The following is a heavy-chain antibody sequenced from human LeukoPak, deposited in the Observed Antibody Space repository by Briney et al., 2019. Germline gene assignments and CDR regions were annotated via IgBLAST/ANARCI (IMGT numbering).Heavy chain of an antibody. CDR1: GYTFTSYG. V-gene: IGHV1-18*01. D-gene: IGHD2-2*02. J-gene: IGHJ4*02. CDR3: ARAGFCSSTSCYMDY. CDR2: ISAYNGNT. Sequence: GASVKVSCKASGYTFTSYGISWVRQAPGQGLKWMGWISAYNGNTNYAQKLQGRVTMTTDTSTSTAYMELRSLRSDDTAVYYCARAGFCSSTSCYMDYWGQGTLVTVSS.